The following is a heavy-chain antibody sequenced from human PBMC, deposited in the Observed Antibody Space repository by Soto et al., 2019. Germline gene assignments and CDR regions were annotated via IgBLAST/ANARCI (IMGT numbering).Heavy chain of an antibody. CDR3: ARAQTWIQLWFFDY. CDR1: GGSVSSGSYY. J-gene: IGHJ4*02. V-gene: IGHV4-61*01. Sequence: QVQLQESGPGLVKPSETLSLTCTVSGGSVSSGSYYWSWIRQPPGKGLEWIGYIYYSGSTNYKPSLKSRVTISVDTSKNQFSLKLSSVTAEDTDVYYCARAQTWIQLWFFDYWGQGTLVTVYS. D-gene: IGHD5-18*01. CDR2: IYYSGST.